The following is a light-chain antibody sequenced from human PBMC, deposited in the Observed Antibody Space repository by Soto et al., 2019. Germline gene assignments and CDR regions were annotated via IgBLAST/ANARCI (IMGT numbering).Light chain of an antibody. J-gene: IGKJ5*01. CDR1: QGISSY. CDR3: HQSENLPT. V-gene: IGKV1D-8*03. Sequence: VIWMTQSPSLLSASTGDRVTISCRMSQGISSYLAWYQQKPGKAPELLIYDASNLEAGVPSRFRGSGSGTDFTFTISRLQPEDIATYYCHQSENLPTFGQGTRLEIK. CDR2: DAS.